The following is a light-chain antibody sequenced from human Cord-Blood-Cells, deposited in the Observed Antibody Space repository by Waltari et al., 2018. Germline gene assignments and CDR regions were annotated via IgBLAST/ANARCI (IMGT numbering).Light chain of an antibody. CDR2: DVS. Sequence: QSALTQPPSVSGSPGQPITISCTGTSSAVGGYNYVSWYQQHPGKAPKLMIYDVSNRPSGVSNRFSGSKSGNTASLTISGLQAEDEADYYCSSYTSSSTWVFGGGTKLTVL. J-gene: IGLJ3*02. CDR3: SSYTSSSTWV. CDR1: SSAVGGYNY. V-gene: IGLV2-14*03.